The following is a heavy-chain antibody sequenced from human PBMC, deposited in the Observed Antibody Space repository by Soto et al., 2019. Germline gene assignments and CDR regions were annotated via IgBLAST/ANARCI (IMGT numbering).Heavy chain of an antibody. D-gene: IGHD4-17*01. V-gene: IGHV3-23*01. CDR3: AKDAVSGDGIWLLDS. Sequence: GGSLRLSCAASGFTFSNYAMSWARQAPGKGLEWVSGLLRSGSSTYYADSVKGRFTISSDKSANSLYLQMDSLRAEDTAVYYCAKDAVSGDGIWLLDSWGQGTVVTVSS. J-gene: IGHJ5*02. CDR2: LLRSGSST. CDR1: GFTFSNYA.